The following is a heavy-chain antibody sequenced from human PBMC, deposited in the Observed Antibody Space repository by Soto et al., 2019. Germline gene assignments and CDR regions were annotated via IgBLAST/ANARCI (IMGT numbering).Heavy chain of an antibody. J-gene: IGHJ6*02. CDR3: ARNLRYFGSGSFFRGMDV. Sequence: QVLLVQSGAEVKKPGSSVKVSCKTSGDTFGSYAISWVRQAPGQGLEWMGGIIPFIRASNYAQKFQGRVTITADESTPTVHMDLSSLRFEDTAVYYCARNLRYFGSGSFFRGMDVWGQGTTVTVSS. CDR1: GDTFGSYA. CDR2: IIPFIRAS. D-gene: IGHD3-10*01. V-gene: IGHV1-69*01.